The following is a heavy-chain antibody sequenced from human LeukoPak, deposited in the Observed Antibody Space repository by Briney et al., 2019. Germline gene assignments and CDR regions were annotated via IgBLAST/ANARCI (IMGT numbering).Heavy chain of an antibody. Sequence: PGGSLRLSCAASGFTFSAYDMSWVRQAPGKGLEWVSDVTDSGDSIFYADSVKGRFIISRDNAKNTVHLQMNSLRGDDTDLYYCVKDPDTLIRGAGSADGFDVWGQGTMVTVS. D-gene: IGHD3-10*01. CDR2: VTDSGDSI. CDR1: GFTFSAYD. V-gene: IGHV3-23*01. CDR3: VKDPDTLIRGAGSADGFDV. J-gene: IGHJ3*01.